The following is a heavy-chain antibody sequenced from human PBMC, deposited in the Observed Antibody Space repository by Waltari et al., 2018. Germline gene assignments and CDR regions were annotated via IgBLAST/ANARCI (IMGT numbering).Heavy chain of an antibody. CDR3: AREWVTTGFDY. D-gene: IGHD4-4*01. CDR2: LNTSSGGT. CDR1: GYTFTGYY. Sequence: QVQLVQSGAEVKKPGASVKVSCKASGYTFTGYYMLWVRQAPGQGLEWMYWLNTSSGGTNQSKNLQGRVTMTRDTSSSTAYMELSRLRSDDTAVYYCAREWVTTGFDYWGQGTLFTVSS. J-gene: IGHJ4*02. V-gene: IGHV1-2*02.